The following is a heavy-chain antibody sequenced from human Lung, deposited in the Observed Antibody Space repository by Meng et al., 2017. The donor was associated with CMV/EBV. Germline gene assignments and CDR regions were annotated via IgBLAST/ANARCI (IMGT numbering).Heavy chain of an antibody. D-gene: IGHD5-24*01. Sequence: WXPXSPXCTVPGDSMKNYSWNWIRQPPGKGLEGIGYMYYSGSTNYNPSLKSRVTISEDTSKNQFTLILSSVTAADTAGYYRAKGDRGAADGQDYWGQGTLVTVSS. CDR1: GDSMKNYS. CDR3: AKGDRGAADGQDY. V-gene: IGHV4-59*01. J-gene: IGHJ4*02. CDR2: MYYSGST.